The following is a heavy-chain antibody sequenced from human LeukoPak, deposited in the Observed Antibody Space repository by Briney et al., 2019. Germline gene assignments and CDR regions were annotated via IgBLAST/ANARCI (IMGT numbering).Heavy chain of an antibody. J-gene: IGHJ6*02. D-gene: IGHD3-22*01. Sequence: GGSLRLSWAASGFSFGDFGMSWVRQAPGKGLEWVSGINWNGVGTSYIDSVKGRFTVSRDNAKNSLYLQMNSLRGEDTALYFCARGRYDISTVHRFFYYGMDVWGQGTPVTVSS. CDR1: GFSFGDFG. V-gene: IGHV3-20*04. CDR3: ARGRYDISTVHRFFYYGMDV. CDR2: INWNGVGT.